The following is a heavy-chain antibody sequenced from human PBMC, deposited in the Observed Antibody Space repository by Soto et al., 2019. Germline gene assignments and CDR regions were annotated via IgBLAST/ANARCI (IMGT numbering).Heavy chain of an antibody. V-gene: IGHV4-39*02. Sequence: QLQLQESGPGLWKPSETRSLTCTVSGGSISSSSYYWGWIRQPPGKGLEWIGSIYYSGRTFYSPSLRSRVTISVDTSKNQFSLRVSSVTAADTAVYYCERDSSSAHDYWGQGTLVTVSS. CDR2: IYYSGRT. J-gene: IGHJ4*02. CDR3: ERDSSSAHDY. D-gene: IGHD6-25*01. CDR1: GGSISSSSYY.